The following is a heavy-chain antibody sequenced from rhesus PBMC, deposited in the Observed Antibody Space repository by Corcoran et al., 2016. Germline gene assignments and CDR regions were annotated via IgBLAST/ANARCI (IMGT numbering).Heavy chain of an antibody. Sequence: EVQLVQSGAEVKKPGASVKVSCKVSGYTFTELSMHWVRQAPGKGLEWMGGVDPVNGEIIHAEKFQGRVTMTEETSTDTAYMELSSLRSEDTAVYYCAGIVGGSYFDYWGQGVLVTVSS. CDR2: VDPVNGEI. J-gene: IGHJ4*01. V-gene: IGHV1-156*01. D-gene: IGHD1-44*02. CDR3: AGIVGGSYFDY. CDR1: GYTFTELS.